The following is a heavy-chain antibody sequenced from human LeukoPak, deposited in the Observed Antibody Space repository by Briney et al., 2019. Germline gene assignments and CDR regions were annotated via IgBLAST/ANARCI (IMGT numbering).Heavy chain of an antibody. D-gene: IGHD1-26*01. CDR3: ATLSAQTFDI. CDR1: GFTFSSYW. V-gene: IGHV3-7*01. J-gene: IGHJ3*02. CDR2: IKPDGSDK. Sequence: PGGSLRLSCVGSGFTFSSYWVNWVRQSPGKGLEWVANIKPDGSDKYYVDSARGRFTVSRDNAKNSAFLQMNSLRAEDTAIYYCATLSAQTFDIWGQGTLVSVSS.